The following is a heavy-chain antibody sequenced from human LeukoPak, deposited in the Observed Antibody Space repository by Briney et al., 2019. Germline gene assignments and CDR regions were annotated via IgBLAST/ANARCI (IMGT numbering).Heavy chain of an antibody. V-gene: IGHV4-30-4*01. Sequence: PSETLSLTCTVSGGSISSGDYYWSWIRQPPGKGLEWIGYIYYSGSTYYNPSLKSRVTISVDTSKNQFSLKLSSVTAADTAVYYCARDPSGSFTNWFDPWGQGTLVTVSS. CDR3: ARDPSGSFTNWFDP. D-gene: IGHD3-10*01. CDR1: GGSISSGDYY. J-gene: IGHJ5*02. CDR2: IYYSGST.